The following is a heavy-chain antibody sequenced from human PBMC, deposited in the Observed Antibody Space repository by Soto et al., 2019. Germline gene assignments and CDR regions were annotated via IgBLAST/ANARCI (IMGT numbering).Heavy chain of an antibody. CDR2: ISAYNGNT. J-gene: IGHJ6*02. CDR3: ARSREYYYGSGSYYKHMHYYYGMDV. Sequence: GASVKVSCKASGVTFSSYAISWVRQAPGQGLEWMGWISAYNGNTKYAQKLQGRVTMTTDTSTSTAYMELRSLRSDDTAVYYCARSREYYYGSGSYYKHMHYYYGMDVWGQGTTVTVSS. V-gene: IGHV1-18*01. D-gene: IGHD3-10*01. CDR1: GVTFSSYA.